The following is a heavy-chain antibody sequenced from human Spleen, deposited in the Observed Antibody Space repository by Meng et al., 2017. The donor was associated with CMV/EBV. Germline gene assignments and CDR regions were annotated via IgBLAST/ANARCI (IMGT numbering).Heavy chain of an antibody. CDR1: GYTLTDNY. CDR2: INPNSGGT. Sequence: SGYTLTDNYIHWVRQAPGQGLEWMGWINPNSGGTNYAQRFQGRVTMTRDTSISTAYLELIRLRSDDTAVYFCARDYDFWKNYLDYWGQGTLVTVSS. J-gene: IGHJ4*02. D-gene: IGHD3-3*01. V-gene: IGHV1-2*02. CDR3: ARDYDFWKNYLDY.